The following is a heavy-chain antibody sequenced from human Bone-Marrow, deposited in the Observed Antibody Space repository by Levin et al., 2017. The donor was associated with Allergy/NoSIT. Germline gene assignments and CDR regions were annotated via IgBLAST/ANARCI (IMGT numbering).Heavy chain of an antibody. D-gene: IGHD6-6*01. J-gene: IGHJ6*02. CDR3: AESIAARPYDYGMDV. V-gene: IGHV3-23*01. Sequence: GGSLRLSCAASGFTFSSYAMSWVRQAPGKGLEWGSAISGSGGSTYYADSVKGRFTISRDNSKNTLYLQMNSLRAEDTAVYYCAESIAARPYDYGMDVWGQGTTVTVSS. CDR2: ISGSGGST. CDR1: GFTFSSYA.